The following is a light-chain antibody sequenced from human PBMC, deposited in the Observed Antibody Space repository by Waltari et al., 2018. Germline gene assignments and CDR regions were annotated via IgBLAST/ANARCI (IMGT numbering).Light chain of an antibody. V-gene: IGLV2-14*01. CDR1: SSAIGGYNY. J-gene: IGLJ3*02. CDR2: DFT. CDR3: SSYTSSNTWV. Sequence: QSALTQPASVSGSPGQSITISCLGTSSAIGGYNYVSWYQQHPGHATKVMIYDFTNRPSGVPNRFSGSKSGSTASLTISGLQAEDEADYYCSSYTSSNTWVFGGGTKLTVL.